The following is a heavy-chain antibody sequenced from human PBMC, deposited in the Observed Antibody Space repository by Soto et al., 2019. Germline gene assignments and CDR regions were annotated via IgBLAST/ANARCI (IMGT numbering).Heavy chain of an antibody. V-gene: IGHV3-23*01. CDR2: ISGSGGST. J-gene: IGHJ4*02. CDR3: ASGAAAGTRVDY. CDR1: GFTFSSYA. Sequence: GGSLRLSCAASGFTFSSYAMSWVRQAPGKGLVWVSAISGSGGSTYYADSVKGRFTISRDNSKNTLYLQMNSLRAEDTAVYYCASGAAAGTRVDYWGQGTLVTVSS. D-gene: IGHD6-13*01.